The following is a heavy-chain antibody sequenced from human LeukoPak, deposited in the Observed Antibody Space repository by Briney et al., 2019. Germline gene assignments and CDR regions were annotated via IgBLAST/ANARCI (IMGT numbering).Heavy chain of an antibody. V-gene: IGHV4-61*02. CDR3: ARDWGVSARPGYMDV. CDR2: IYTSGST. CDR1: GGSISSGSYY. Sequence: PSETLSLTCTVSGGSISSGSYYWSWIRQPAGKGLEWIGRIYTSGSTNYNPSLKSRVTISVDTSKNQFSLRLSPVTAADTAVYYCARDWGVSARPGYMDVWGKGTTVTVSS. D-gene: IGHD6-6*01. J-gene: IGHJ6*03.